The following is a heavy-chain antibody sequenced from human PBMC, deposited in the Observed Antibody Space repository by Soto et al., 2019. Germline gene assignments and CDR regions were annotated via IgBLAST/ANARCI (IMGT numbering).Heavy chain of an antibody. CDR3: ARYKGWGGFDI. J-gene: IGHJ3*02. CDR2: ISGYNGNT. D-gene: IGHD2-21*01. CDR1: GYSFSNYN. V-gene: IGHV1-18*01. Sequence: QVQLVQSGPELKKPGASVKVSCKSSGYSFSNYNFCWVRQAPGQVLEWLGWISGYNGNTKYAQKLQGRVTVTTDSFTSTAYMELRSLRSDDTARYSCARYKGWGGFDIWGQGTMVSVSS.